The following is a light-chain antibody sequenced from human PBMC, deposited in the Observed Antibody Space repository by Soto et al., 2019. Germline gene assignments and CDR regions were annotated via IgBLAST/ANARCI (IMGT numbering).Light chain of an antibody. Sequence: QSVLTQPASVSGSPGQSITISCTGTSSDVGSYNLVSWYQQLPGKAPKLMIYEGSERTSGVSNRFSGSKSGNTASLTTSGLQAEDEADYYCCSYAGSYFYVFGTGTKVTVL. CDR2: EGS. CDR1: SSDVGSYNL. J-gene: IGLJ1*01. CDR3: CSYAGSYFYV. V-gene: IGLV2-23*01.